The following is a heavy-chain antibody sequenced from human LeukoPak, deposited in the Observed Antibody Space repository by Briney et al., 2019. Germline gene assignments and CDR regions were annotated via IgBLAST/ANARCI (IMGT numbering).Heavy chain of an antibody. D-gene: IGHD3-3*01. CDR2: ISWNSGSI. CDR1: GFTFDDYA. J-gene: IGHJ5*02. V-gene: IGHV3-9*01. Sequence: GGSLRLSCAASGFTFDDYAMHWVRQAPGKGLEWVSGISWNSGSIGYADSVKGRFTISRDNAKNSLYLQMNSLRAEDTALYYCAKDNVGDFWSGNNWFDPWGQGTLVTVSS. CDR3: AKDNVGDFWSGNNWFDP.